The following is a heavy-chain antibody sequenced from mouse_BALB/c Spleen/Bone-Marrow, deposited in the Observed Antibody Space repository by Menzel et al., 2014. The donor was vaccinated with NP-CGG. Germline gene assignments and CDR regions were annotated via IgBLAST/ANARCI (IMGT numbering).Heavy chain of an antibody. V-gene: IGHV1S130*01. CDR2: IHPNSGNT. Sequence: QVQLQQSGSVLVRPGASVKLSCKASGYTFTSSWMHWAKQRPGQGLEWIGEIHPNSGNTNYNEKFKGKATLTVDTSSSTAYVDLSSLTSEDSAVYYCAREGKDYYGISDWYFDVWGAGTTVTVSS. CDR1: GYTFTSSW. D-gene: IGHD1-1*01. CDR3: AREGKDYYGISDWYFDV. J-gene: IGHJ1*01.